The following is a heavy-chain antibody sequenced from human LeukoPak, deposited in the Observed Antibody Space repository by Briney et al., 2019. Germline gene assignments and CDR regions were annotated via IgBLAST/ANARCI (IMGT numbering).Heavy chain of an antibody. CDR3: GRDPNGDYIGAFEFRR. V-gene: IGHV3-33*01. J-gene: IGHJ1*01. CDR1: GFTFSSYG. Sequence: QPGRSLRLSCAASGFTFSSYGMHWVRQAPGKGLEWVAVIWYDGSNKYYADSVKGRFTISRDNSKNTLYLQMNSLRAEDTAVYYCGRDPNGDYIGAFEFRRWGQGTLVTVSS. CDR2: IWYDGSNK. D-gene: IGHD4-17*01.